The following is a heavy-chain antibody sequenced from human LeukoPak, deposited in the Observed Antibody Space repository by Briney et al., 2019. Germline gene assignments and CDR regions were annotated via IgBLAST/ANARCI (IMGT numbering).Heavy chain of an antibody. CDR3: ARTRCYYNSRSYGAPHYFDY. Sequence: PSETLSLTCAVSGGSFSGNYWSWIRQSPGKGLEWIGSISYSGTTYYNPSLKSQVTISVDTSKNQFSLNLSSVTAADTAVYYCARTRCYYNSRSYGAPHYFDYWGQGTLVTVSS. CDR2: ISYSGTT. V-gene: IGHV4-39*01. J-gene: IGHJ4*02. CDR1: GGSFSGNY. D-gene: IGHD3-10*01.